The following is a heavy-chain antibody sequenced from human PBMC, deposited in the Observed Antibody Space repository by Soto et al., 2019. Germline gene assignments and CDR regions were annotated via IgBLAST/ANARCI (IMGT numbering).Heavy chain of an antibody. CDR2: IIPIFGTA. V-gene: IGHV1-69*06. J-gene: IGHJ4*01. CDR3: AESGDRVHGEFDY. D-gene: IGHD7-27*01. Sequence: QVQLVQSGAEVKKPGSSVKVSCKASGGTFSSYAISWVRQAPGQGLEWMGGIIPIFGTANYAQKFQGRVTITAHKSTSTACMELSSLSSEATAVYYCAESGDRVHGEFDYWGHGTLVTVSS. CDR1: GGTFSSYA.